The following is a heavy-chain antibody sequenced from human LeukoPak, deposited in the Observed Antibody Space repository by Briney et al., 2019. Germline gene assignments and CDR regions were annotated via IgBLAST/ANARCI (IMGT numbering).Heavy chain of an antibody. Sequence: SVKVSCKASGGTFSSYAISWVRQAPGQGLEWMGGIIPIFGAANYAQKFQGRVTITADESTSTAYMELSSLRSEDTAVYYCARDRVPAAILEPYNWFDPWGQGTLVTVSS. D-gene: IGHD2-2*01. CDR2: IIPIFGAA. V-gene: IGHV1-69*01. J-gene: IGHJ5*02. CDR3: ARDRVPAAILEPYNWFDP. CDR1: GGTFSSYA.